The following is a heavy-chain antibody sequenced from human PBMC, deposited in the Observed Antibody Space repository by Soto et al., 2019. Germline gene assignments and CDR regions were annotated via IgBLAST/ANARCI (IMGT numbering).Heavy chain of an antibody. Sequence: SETLSLTCTVSGGSIRSGGYYWSWDRQNPRQGLDWIGNIYYSGNTYYNPSLKSRLTISVDTSKNQFSLNLSSVTAADTAVYYCARDRLMATAGTARHYFGLDVWGQGTTVTVSS. CDR1: GGSIRSGGYY. CDR3: ARDRLMATAGTARHYFGLDV. CDR2: IYYSGNT. D-gene: IGHD5-18*01. V-gene: IGHV4-31*03. J-gene: IGHJ6*02.